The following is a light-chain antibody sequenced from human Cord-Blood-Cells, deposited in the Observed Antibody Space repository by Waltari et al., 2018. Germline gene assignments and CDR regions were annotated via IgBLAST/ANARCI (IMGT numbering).Light chain of an antibody. Sequence: QSAPTQPASVSGSPGHTITIPCTATSSDVGGSNYVTWYQQHPGKAPKLMIYEVSNRPSGVSNRFSGSKSGNTASLTISGLQAEDEADYYCSSYTSSSTLVFGTGTKVTVL. V-gene: IGLV2-14*01. CDR2: EVS. J-gene: IGLJ1*01. CDR1: SSDVGGSNY. CDR3: SSYTSSSTLV.